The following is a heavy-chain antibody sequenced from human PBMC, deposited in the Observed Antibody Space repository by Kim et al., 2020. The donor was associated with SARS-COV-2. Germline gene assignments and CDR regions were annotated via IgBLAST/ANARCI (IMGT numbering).Heavy chain of an antibody. V-gene: IGHV3-23*01. CDR1: GFTFSSYA. CDR2: ISGSGGST. J-gene: IGHJ4*02. CDR3: AKDLVPTWGQLVFGLTVPYYFDY. Sequence: GGSLRLSCAASGFTFSSYAMSWVRQAPGKGLEWVSAISGSGGSTYYADSVKGRFTISRDNSKNTLYLQMNSLRAEDTAVYYCAKDLVPTWGQLVFGLTVPYYFDYWGQGTLVTVSS. D-gene: IGHD6-6*01.